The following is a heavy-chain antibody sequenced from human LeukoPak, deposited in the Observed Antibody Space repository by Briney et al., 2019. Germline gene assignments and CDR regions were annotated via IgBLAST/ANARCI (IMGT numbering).Heavy chain of an antibody. CDR2: IKQDGSEK. V-gene: IGHV3-7*01. J-gene: IGHJ5*02. CDR3: ARFIAAGTNDWFDP. CDR1: GFTFSSYW. Sequence: GGSLRLSCAASGFTFSSYWMSWVRQALGKGLEWVANIKQDGSEKYYVDSVKGRFTISRDNAKNSLYLQMNSLRAEDTAVYYCARFIAAGTNDWFDPWGQGTLVTVSS. D-gene: IGHD6-13*01.